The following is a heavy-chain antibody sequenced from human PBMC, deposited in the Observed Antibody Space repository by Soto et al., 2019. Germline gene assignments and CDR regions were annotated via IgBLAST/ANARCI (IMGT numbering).Heavy chain of an antibody. CDR3: ARDTSGWSLNGLDV. V-gene: IGHV1-46*01. Sequence: QVDLLQSGAEVKKPGASVTISCKASGSAITRYSIHWVRQAPGRGLEWMGIINPGGGSASYAQKFQDRVTIDKDTSTGTVYMDLRSLRTEDTAVYYCARDTSGWSLNGLDVWGQGTTVNVSS. CDR2: INPGGGSA. J-gene: IGHJ6*02. CDR1: GSAITRYS. D-gene: IGHD6-19*01.